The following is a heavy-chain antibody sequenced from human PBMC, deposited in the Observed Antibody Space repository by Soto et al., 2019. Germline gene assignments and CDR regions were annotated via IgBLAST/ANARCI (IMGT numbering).Heavy chain of an antibody. CDR2: IYWNDDK. CDR1: GFSLSTSGVA. Sequence: SGPTLVNPTQTLTLTCTFSGFSLSTSGVAVGWIRQPPGKALEWLALIYWNDDKRYSPSLKSRLTITKDTSKNQVVLTMTNMDPVDTATYYCAHAVAGAYVYYYGMDVWGQGTTVTVSS. CDR3: AHAVAGAYVYYYGMDV. V-gene: IGHV2-5*01. D-gene: IGHD6-19*01. J-gene: IGHJ6*02.